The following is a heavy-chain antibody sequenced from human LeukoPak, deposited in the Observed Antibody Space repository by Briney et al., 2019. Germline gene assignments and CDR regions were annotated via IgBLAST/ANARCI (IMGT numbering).Heavy chain of an antibody. CDR2: VHLDGRT. Sequence: PSETLSLTCGVSDGSVSSTNWWTWIRQPPGKGLEWIGEVHLDGRTNFNPSLKSRLTMSVDLSENHVSLKLTSVTAADTAVYYCAREGGFHRPLDYSGQGTLVTVSS. D-gene: IGHD6-25*01. CDR1: DGSVSSTNW. CDR3: AREGGFHRPLDY. J-gene: IGHJ4*02. V-gene: IGHV4-4*02.